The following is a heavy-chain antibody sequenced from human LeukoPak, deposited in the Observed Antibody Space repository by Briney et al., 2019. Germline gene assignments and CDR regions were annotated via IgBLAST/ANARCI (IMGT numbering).Heavy chain of an antibody. D-gene: IGHD1-14*01. J-gene: IGHJ4*02. CDR1: GFTFSSYG. CDR3: AKGSRLNRPHFPFDY. Sequence: GGSLRLSCAASGFTFSSYGMHWVRQAPGKGLEWVAVISYDGSNKYYADSVKGRFTISRDNSKNTLYLQMNSLRAEDTAVYYCAKGSRLNRPHFPFDYWGQGTLVTVSS. CDR2: ISYDGSNK. V-gene: IGHV3-30*18.